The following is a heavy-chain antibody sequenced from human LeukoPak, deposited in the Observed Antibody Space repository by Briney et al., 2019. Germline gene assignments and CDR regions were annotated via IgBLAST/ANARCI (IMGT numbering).Heavy chain of an antibody. D-gene: IGHD3-10*01. CDR1: GYTFTSYG. V-gene: IGHV1-46*01. Sequence: ASVKVSCKASGYTFTSYGISRVRQAPGQGLEWMGIIDPGGGSTTYAQKFQGRVTMTRDTSTSTVYMELSSLRSEDTAVYYCARVWFGELLYDYWGQGTLVTVSS. CDR3: ARVWFGELLYDY. J-gene: IGHJ4*02. CDR2: IDPGGGST.